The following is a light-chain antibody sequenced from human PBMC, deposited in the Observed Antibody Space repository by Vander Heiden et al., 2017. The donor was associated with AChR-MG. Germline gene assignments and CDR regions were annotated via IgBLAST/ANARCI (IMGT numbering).Light chain of an antibody. CDR2: LNSDGSH. J-gene: IGLJ3*02. CDR3: QTWATGIKV. CDR1: SGHSSYA. Sequence: QLVLPQSPSASASLGASVKLTCTLSSGHSSYAIAWHQQQPEKGPRYLMKLNSDGSHSKGDGIPDRFSGSSSGAERYLTISSLQFEDEADYYCQTWATGIKVFGGGTKLTVL. V-gene: IGLV4-69*01.